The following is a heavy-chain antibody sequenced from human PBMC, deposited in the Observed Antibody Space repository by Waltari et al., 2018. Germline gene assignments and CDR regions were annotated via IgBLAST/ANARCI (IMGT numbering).Heavy chain of an antibody. CDR3: ARDDGIRTVDY. D-gene: IGHD1-20*01. J-gene: IGHJ4*02. Sequence: QLVESGGGLVQPGGSLRLSCFVPGFTFSSYWMSWVRQTPGKGLEWVANIKPDGTEEYYVDYVKGRFTISRDNAKNSLYLQMNSLRAEDTAVYYCARDDGIRTVDYWGQGTLVTVSS. V-gene: IGHV3-7*01. CDR1: GFTFSSYW. CDR2: IKPDGTEE.